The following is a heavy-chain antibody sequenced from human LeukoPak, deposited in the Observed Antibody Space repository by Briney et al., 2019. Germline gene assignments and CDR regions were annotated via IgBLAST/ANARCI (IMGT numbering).Heavy chain of an antibody. J-gene: IGHJ4*02. D-gene: IGHD3-22*01. V-gene: IGHV4-39*01. CDR1: GGSISSSSYY. Sequence: SETLSLTCTVSGGSISSSSYYWGWLRQPPGTGLEWLGSIYYSGSTYYNPSLKSRVTISVDTSKNQFSLKLSSVTAADTAVYYCARPDSSGYYLFDYWGQGTLVTVSS. CDR3: ARPDSSGYYLFDY. CDR2: IYYSGST.